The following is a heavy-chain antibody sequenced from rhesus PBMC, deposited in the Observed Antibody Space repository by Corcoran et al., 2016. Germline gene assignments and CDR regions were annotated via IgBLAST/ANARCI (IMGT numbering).Heavy chain of an antibody. J-gene: IGHJ4*01. CDR2: IYSIVGGT. D-gene: IGHD1-26*01. Sequence: VQLQESGPALVKPSETLSLTCAVSGGASSEDHCWCWIRQPPGKALAWVGYIYSIVGGTTYHSTHKTRVTISIGTSKKQFSLRLSAVSAADTAVYYCARDNWLNPLGTWGQGVLVTVSS. CDR3: ARDNWLNPLGT. CDR1: GGASSEDHC. V-gene: IGHV4-106*01.